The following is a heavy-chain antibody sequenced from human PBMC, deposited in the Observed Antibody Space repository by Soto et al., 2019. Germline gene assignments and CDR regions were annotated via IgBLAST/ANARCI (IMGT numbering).Heavy chain of an antibody. CDR2: IYYSGST. CDR3: AGIFGVANYYYYMDV. J-gene: IGHJ6*03. CDR1: GGSISSSSYY. D-gene: IGHD3-3*01. V-gene: IGHV4-39*01. Sequence: QLQLQESGPGLVKPSETLSLTCTVSGGSISSSSYYWGWIRQPPGKGLEWIGSIYYSGSTYYNPSLKSRVTISVDTSKNQFSLKLSSVTAADTAVYYCAGIFGVANYYYYMDVWGKGTTVTVSS.